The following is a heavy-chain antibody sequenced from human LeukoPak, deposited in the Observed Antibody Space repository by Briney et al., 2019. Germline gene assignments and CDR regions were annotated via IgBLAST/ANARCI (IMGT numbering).Heavy chain of an antibody. CDR3: ARRGAAAGTDDY. J-gene: IGHJ4*02. CDR2: IYYSGST. CDR1: GGSISSSSYY. D-gene: IGHD6-13*01. V-gene: IGHV4-39*01. Sequence: SETLFLTCTVSGGSISSSSYYWGWIRQPPGKGLEWIGSIYYSGSTYYNPSLKSRVTISVDTSKNQFSLKLSSVTAADTAVYYCARRGAAAGTDDYWGQGTLVTVSS.